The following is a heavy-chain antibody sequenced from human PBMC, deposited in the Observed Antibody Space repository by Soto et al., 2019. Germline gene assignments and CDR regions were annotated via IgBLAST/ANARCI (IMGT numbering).Heavy chain of an antibody. Sequence: PSETLSLTCTVSGGSISSGGYYWSWIRQHPGKGLEWIGYIYYSGSTYYNPSLKSRVTISVDTSKNQFSLKLSSVTAADTAVYYCAREDIYSPPLSFGFDPWGQGTLVTVSS. CDR2: IYYSGST. CDR1: GGSISSGGYY. D-gene: IGHD5-12*01. V-gene: IGHV4-31*03. J-gene: IGHJ5*02. CDR3: AREDIYSPPLSFGFDP.